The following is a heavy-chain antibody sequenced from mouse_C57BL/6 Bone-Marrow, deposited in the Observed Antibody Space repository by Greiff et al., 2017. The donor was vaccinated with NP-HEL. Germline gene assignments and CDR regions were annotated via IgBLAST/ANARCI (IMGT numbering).Heavy chain of an antibody. CDR1: GYTFTSYG. V-gene: IGHV1-81*01. Sequence: QVQLQQSGAELARPGASVKLSCKASGYTFTSYGISWVKQRTGQGLEWIGEIYPRSGNTYYNAKFKGKATLTADKSSSTAYMELRSLTSEDSAVYVCARSTHPYAMDDWGQGTSVTVSS. CDR3: ARSTHPYAMDD. J-gene: IGHJ4*01. CDR2: IYPRSGNT.